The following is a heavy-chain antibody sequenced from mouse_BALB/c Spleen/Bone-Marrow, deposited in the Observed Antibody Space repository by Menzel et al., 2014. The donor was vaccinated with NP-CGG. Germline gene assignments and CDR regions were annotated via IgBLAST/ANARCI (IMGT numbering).Heavy chain of an antibody. CDR3: ARGIGKRAFAS. CDR1: GFTFSSYA. J-gene: IGHJ2*01. D-gene: IGHD3-3*01. Sequence: EVNLVESGGGLVKPGGSLKLSCAASGFTFSSYAMSWVRQSPEKRLEWVAEISSGGTYTYYPDTVTGRFTISRVNDKTTLYLEILSRRSEDTAMDYCARGIGKRAFASWGQGTILTVSS. CDR2: ISSGGTYT. V-gene: IGHV5-9-4*01.